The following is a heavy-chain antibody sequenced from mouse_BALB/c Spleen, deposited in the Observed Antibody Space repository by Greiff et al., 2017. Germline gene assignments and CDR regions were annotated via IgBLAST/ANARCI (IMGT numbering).Heavy chain of an antibody. CDR1: GYTFTSYW. V-gene: IGHV1-69*02. D-gene: IGHD1-1*01. CDR3: TLTTVVATDY. J-gene: IGHJ2*01. CDR2: IYPSDSYT. Sequence: QVQLQQPGAELVRPGASVKLSCKASGYTFTSYWINWVKQRPGQGLEWIGNIYPSDSYTNYNQKFKDKATLTVDKSSSTAYMQLSSPTSEDSAVYYCTLTTVVATDYWGQGTTLTVSS.